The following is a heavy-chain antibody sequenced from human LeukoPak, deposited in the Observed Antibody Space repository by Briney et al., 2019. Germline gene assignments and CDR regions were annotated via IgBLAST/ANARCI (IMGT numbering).Heavy chain of an antibody. CDR1: GYTFTGYY. CDR3: ARPYCSSTSCYSWFDP. Sequence: GASVTVSCKASGYTFTGYYMHWVRQAPGQGLEWMGWINPNSGGTNYAQKFQGRVTMTRDTSISTAYMELSRLRSDDTAVYYCARPYCSSTSCYSWFDPWGQGTLVTVSS. D-gene: IGHD2-2*01. V-gene: IGHV1-2*02. CDR2: INPNSGGT. J-gene: IGHJ5*02.